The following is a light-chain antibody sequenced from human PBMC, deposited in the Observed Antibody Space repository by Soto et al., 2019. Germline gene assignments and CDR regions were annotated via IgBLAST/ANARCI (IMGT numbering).Light chain of an antibody. CDR2: DAS. Sequence: EIVLTQSPATLSLSPGDRVTLSCRASQTVGRYLSWYQHSPGQGPRLLVYDASNRATGIPARFSGSGSETDFTLTVSSLEPEDFAVYYCQQRRHWPITFGQGTRLEIK. CDR3: QQRRHWPIT. CDR1: QTVGRY. V-gene: IGKV3-11*01. J-gene: IGKJ5*01.